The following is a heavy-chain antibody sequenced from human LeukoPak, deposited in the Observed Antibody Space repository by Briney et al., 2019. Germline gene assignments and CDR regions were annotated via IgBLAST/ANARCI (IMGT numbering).Heavy chain of an antibody. Sequence: GGSLRLSCATSGFTFSVYAMSWVRQAPGKGLEWVSTISDSGGSTYYADSVKGRFTISRGNSKNTLYLQMNSLSAEDTAVYYCAKRGNPAVGHHYLDVWGKGTTVSVSS. D-gene: IGHD2-2*01. CDR1: GFTFSVYA. CDR3: AKRGNPAVGHHYLDV. V-gene: IGHV3-23*01. J-gene: IGHJ6*03. CDR2: ISDSGGST.